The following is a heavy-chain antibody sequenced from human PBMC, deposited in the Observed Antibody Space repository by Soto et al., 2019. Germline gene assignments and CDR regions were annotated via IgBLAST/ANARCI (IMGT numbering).Heavy chain of an antibody. Sequence: QVQLVQSGAEVKKPGSSVRVSCKASGGTFGNHAISWVRQAPGQGLEWLGGIIPVLGVGDNAQNFQGRVTITADASTSTAYLELSSLRAEDTAIYYCAREAGYTYGYVFDYWGQGTLVTVSS. CDR3: AREAGYTYGYVFDY. CDR1: GGTFGNHA. V-gene: IGHV1-69*01. D-gene: IGHD5-18*01. J-gene: IGHJ4*02. CDR2: IIPVLGVG.